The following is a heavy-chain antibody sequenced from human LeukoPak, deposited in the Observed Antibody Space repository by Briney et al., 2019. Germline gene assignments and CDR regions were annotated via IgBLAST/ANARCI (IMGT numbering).Heavy chain of an antibody. V-gene: IGHV1-18*01. J-gene: IGHJ6*02. Sequence: ASVKVSCKASGYTFTSYGISWVRQAPGQGLEWMGWISAYNGNTNYAQKLQGRVTMTTDTSTSTAYMELRSLRSDDTAVYYCARDWDSSPYYYYGMDVWGQGTTVTVSS. CDR3: ARDWDSSPYYYYGMDV. CDR2: ISAYNGNT. D-gene: IGHD6-13*01. CDR1: GYTFTSYG.